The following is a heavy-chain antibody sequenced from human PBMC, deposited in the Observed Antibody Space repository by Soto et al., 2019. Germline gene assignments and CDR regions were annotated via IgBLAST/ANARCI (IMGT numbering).Heavy chain of an antibody. D-gene: IGHD3-3*01. CDR3: VRHDPYEARTNTFEP. Sequence: PGESLKISCQGSGYNFTNYWITWARQMSGKGLEWMGRIDPSDSYINYNPSFRGHVTISADKSISTAYLQWNSLRASDSAIYYCVRHDPYEARTNTFEPWGPGTLVTVSS. CDR2: IDPSDSYI. CDR1: GYNFTNYW. V-gene: IGHV5-10-1*01. J-gene: IGHJ5*02.